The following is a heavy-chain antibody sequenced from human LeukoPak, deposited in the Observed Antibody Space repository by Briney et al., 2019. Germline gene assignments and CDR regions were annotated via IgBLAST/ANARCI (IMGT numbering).Heavy chain of an antibody. CDR1: GFTFSSYA. Sequence: QSGGSLRLSCAASGFTFSSYAMSWVRQAPGKGLEWVSAISGSGGSTYYADSVKGRFTISRDNSKNTLYLQMNSLRAEDTAVYYCAKDQRPRFYDSSGYYFDYWGQGTLVTVSS. D-gene: IGHD3-22*01. CDR2: ISGSGGST. V-gene: IGHV3-23*01. J-gene: IGHJ4*02. CDR3: AKDQRPRFYDSSGYYFDY.